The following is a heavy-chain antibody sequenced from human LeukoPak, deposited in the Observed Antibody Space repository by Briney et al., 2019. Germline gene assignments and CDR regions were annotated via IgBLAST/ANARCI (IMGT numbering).Heavy chain of an antibody. V-gene: IGHV5-10-1*01. D-gene: IGHD2-2*01. CDR3: AREVGRVRYFDY. Sequence: GESLKISCKGPGYTFFSYWISWVRQMPGKGLEWMGRIDPSDSYTNYSPSFQGHVTISADKSISTAYLQWSSLKASDRAMYYCAREVGRVRYFDYWGQGSLVTVSS. CDR2: IDPSDSYT. CDR1: GYTFFSYW. J-gene: IGHJ4*02.